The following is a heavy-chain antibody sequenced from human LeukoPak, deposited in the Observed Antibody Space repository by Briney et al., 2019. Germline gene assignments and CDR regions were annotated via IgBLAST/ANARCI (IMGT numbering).Heavy chain of an antibody. CDR3: ARDGWRYYYYYGMDV. Sequence: PSETLSLTCTVSGGSISSYYWSWIRQPPGKGLEWIGYIYYSGSTNYNPSLKSRVTISVGTSKNQFSLKLSSVTAADTAVYYCARDGWRYYYYYGMDVWGQGTTVTVSS. CDR2: IYYSGST. V-gene: IGHV4-59*01. J-gene: IGHJ6*02. D-gene: IGHD3-10*01. CDR1: GGSISSYY.